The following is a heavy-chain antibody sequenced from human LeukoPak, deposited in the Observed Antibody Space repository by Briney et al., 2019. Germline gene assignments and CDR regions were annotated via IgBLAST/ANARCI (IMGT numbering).Heavy chain of an antibody. CDR1: GGTFSSYA. Sequence: SVKVSCKASGGTFSSYATSWVRQAPGQGLEWMGGIIPIFGTANYSQKFQGRVTITADEPTSTAYMELSSLRSEDTAVYYYARAGEEYQLQAANWFDPWGQGTLVTVSS. D-gene: IGHD2-2*01. CDR2: IIPIFGTA. CDR3: ARAGEEYQLQAANWFDP. J-gene: IGHJ5*02. V-gene: IGHV1-69*13.